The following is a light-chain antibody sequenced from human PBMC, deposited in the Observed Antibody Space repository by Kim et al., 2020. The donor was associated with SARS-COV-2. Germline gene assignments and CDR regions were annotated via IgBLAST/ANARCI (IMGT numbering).Light chain of an antibody. Sequence: DIQMTQSPSTLSASVGDTVTITCRASQSVSVWLAWYQQKPGKAPKLLIYRASNLDSGVPSRFSASGSGTEFTLTISGLQPDDFATYYFQEYESYVFAFGQGTKLEI. V-gene: IGKV1-5*03. J-gene: IGKJ2*01. CDR2: RAS. CDR3: QEYESYVFA. CDR1: QSVSVW.